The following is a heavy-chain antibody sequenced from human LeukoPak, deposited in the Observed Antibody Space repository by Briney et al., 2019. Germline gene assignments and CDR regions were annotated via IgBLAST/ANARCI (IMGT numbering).Heavy chain of an antibody. CDR1: GGSITSYY. J-gene: IGHJ4*02. V-gene: IGHV4-4*07. CDR2: IYSSGST. CDR3: ARSGGSGTYYDGSFDY. Sequence: SETLSLTCTVSGGSITSYYWSWVRQPAGKGLEWIGRIYSSGSTNYNPSLKSRVTMSVDTSKNQFSLKMGFVTATDTAVYYCARSGGSGTYYDGSFDYWGQGTLVTVSS. D-gene: IGHD1-26*01.